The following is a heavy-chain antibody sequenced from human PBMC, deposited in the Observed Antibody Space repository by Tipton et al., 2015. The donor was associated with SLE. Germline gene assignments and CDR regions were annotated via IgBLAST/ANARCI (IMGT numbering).Heavy chain of an antibody. CDR3: ANVNYYFDY. J-gene: IGHJ4*02. Sequence: TLSLTCTVSGGSISSSSYYWGWIRQSPGKGLEWIGEISHSGSTNYNPSLKSRVTISGDTSKNQFSLKLSSVTAADTAVYYCANVNYYFDYWGQGTLVTVSS. CDR1: GGSISSSSYY. CDR2: ISHSGST. D-gene: IGHD3-10*01. V-gene: IGHV4-39*07.